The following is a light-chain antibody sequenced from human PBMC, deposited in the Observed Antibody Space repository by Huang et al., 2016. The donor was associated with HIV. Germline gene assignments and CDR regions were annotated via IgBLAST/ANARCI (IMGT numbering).Light chain of an antibody. Sequence: EIGMTKLQATLFVSPGQGATPPCRASQRVSTNLAWYQQKAGQAPRLLMYGTSTRATGVPARFGGSGSGTEFTLTISSLQSEDFAVYYCQQYNNWPPLTFGGGTRVEIK. CDR3: QQYNNWPPLT. J-gene: IGKJ4*01. CDR1: QRVSTN. V-gene: IGKV3-15*01. CDR2: GTS.